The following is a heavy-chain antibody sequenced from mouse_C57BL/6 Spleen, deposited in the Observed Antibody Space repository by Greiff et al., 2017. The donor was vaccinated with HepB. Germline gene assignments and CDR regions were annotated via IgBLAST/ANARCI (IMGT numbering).Heavy chain of an antibody. CDR1: GYTFTSYG. V-gene: IGHV1-81*01. CDR3: ARVGDYDGYYYAMDY. J-gene: IGHJ4*01. Sequence: QVQLQQSGAELARPGASVKLSCKASGYTFTSYGISWVKQRTGQGLEWIGEIYPRSGNTYYNEKFKGKATLTADKSSSTAYMELRSLTSEDSAVYFCARVGDYDGYYYAMDYWGQGTSVTVSS. CDR2: IYPRSGNT. D-gene: IGHD2-4*01.